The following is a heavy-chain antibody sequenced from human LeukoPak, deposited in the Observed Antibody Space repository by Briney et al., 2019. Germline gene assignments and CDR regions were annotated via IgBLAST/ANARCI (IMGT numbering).Heavy chain of an antibody. D-gene: IGHD1-7*01. Sequence: GGSLRLSCAASGFTFSSYWMHWVRQAPGKGLVWVSRLNSDGSSTSYADSVKGRFTISRDNVESTLHLQMNNLSAEDTAVYYCARASSRNSINFDYWGQGALVTVSS. CDR3: ARASSRNSINFDY. V-gene: IGHV3-74*01. J-gene: IGHJ4*02. CDR2: LNSDGSST. CDR1: GFTFSSYW.